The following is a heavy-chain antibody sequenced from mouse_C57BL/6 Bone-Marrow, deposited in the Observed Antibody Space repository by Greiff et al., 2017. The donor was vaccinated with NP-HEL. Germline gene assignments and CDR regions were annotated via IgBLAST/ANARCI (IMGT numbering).Heavy chain of an antibody. V-gene: IGHV14-2*01. CDR1: GFNIKDYY. CDR2: IDPEDGET. D-gene: IGHD1-1*01. CDR3: AFLLRGAMDY. Sequence: VHVKQSGAELVKPGASVKLSCTASGFNIKDYYMHWVKQRTEQGLEWIGRIDPEDGETKYAAKFQGKATITADTSSNTAYLQLSSLTSEDTAVYYCAFLLRGAMDYWGQGTSVTVSS. J-gene: IGHJ4*01.